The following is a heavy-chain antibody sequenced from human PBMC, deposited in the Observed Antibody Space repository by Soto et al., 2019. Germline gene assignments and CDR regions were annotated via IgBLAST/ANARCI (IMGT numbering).Heavy chain of an antibody. D-gene: IGHD2-15*01. CDR2: ISYNGGNR. CDR1: GFTVSNYA. J-gene: IGHJ6*02. Sequence: VQLVESGGGVVQPGRSLRLSCAASGFTVSNYAMHWVRQAPGKGLECVAVISYNGGNRFYRDYVKGRFTISRDNSKNTVHLQIDSLRYEDAAVYYCARGDREDTAVVIGVRPGEYGVDVWGQGTTVTVSS. CDR3: ARGDREDTAVVIGVRPGEYGVDV. V-gene: IGHV3-30*04.